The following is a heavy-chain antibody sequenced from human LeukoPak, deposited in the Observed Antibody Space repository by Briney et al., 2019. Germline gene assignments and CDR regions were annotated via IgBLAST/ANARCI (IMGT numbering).Heavy chain of an antibody. Sequence: GGSLRLSCAASGFTFSSYWMFWVRQAPGKGLLWVSRIIGDGSSTSYAESVKGRFTISRDNAKNTLYLQMNSLRAEDTAVYYCARGGSGNYYTTWGQRTLVTVSS. CDR3: ARGGSGNYYTT. D-gene: IGHD3-3*01. V-gene: IGHV3-74*01. CDR2: IIGDGSST. J-gene: IGHJ5*02. CDR1: GFTFSSYW.